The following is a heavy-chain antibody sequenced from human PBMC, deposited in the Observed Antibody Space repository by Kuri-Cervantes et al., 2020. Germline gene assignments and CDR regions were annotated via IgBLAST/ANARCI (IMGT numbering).Heavy chain of an antibody. D-gene: IGHD3-10*01. CDR3: AKTYGAGRHYFLY. CDR1: GFTFSNYA. CDR2: ISDKT. Sequence: GESLKISCAASGFTFSNYAMNWVRQAPGKGLEWVSTISDKTYFAESVKGRFTISRDNSRNTLYLQMNSLRAEDTAIYYCAKTYGAGRHYFLYWGQGTLVNVSS. V-gene: IGHV3-23*01. J-gene: IGHJ4*02.